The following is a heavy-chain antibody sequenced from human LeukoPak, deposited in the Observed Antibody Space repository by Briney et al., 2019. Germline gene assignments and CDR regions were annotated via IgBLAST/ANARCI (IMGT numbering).Heavy chain of an antibody. V-gene: IGHV3-7*01. CDR3: ARVGGEYDFWSGYWYDWFDP. CDR1: GFTFSSYW. D-gene: IGHD3-3*01. J-gene: IGHJ5*02. Sequence: GGSLRLSCAASGFTFSSYWMSWVRQAPGKGREWVANIKQDGSEKYYVDSVKGRFTISRDNAKNSLYLQMNSLRAEDTAVYYCARVGGEYDFWSGYWYDWFDPWGQGTLVTVSS. CDR2: IKQDGSEK.